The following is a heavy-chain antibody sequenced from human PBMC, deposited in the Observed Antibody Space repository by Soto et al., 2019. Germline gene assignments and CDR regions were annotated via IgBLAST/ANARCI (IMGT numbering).Heavy chain of an antibody. D-gene: IGHD6-6*01. V-gene: IGHV1-69*06. CDR2: IIPIFGTA. J-gene: IGHJ4*02. Sequence: QVQLVQSGAEVKKPGSSVKVSCKASGVTFSSYAISWVRQAPGQGLEWMGGIIPIFGTAHYAQKFQGRVTITADKSTSTAYMELSSLRSEDTAVYYCARSVNVYSSSSLAYCGQGTLVTVSS. CDR1: GVTFSSYA. CDR3: ARSVNVYSSSSLAY.